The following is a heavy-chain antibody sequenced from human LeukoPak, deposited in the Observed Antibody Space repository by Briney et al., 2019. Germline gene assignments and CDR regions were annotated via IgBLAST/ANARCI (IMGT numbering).Heavy chain of an antibody. CDR3: ASYDFWSGRATGAFDI. CDR1: GGSITSSSHY. D-gene: IGHD3-3*01. Sequence: SETLSLTCAVSGGSITSSSHYWGWIRQPPGKGLEWVGSIYYSGDAYYNPSLKSRVTISVDTSKNQFSLKLSSVTAADTAVYYCASYDFWSGRATGAFDIWGQGTMVTVSS. V-gene: IGHV4-39*07. CDR2: IYYSGDA. J-gene: IGHJ3*02.